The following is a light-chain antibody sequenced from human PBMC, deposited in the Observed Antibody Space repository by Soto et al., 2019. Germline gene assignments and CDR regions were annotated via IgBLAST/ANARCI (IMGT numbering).Light chain of an antibody. CDR2: DVT. Sequence: QSALTQPRSVSGSPGQSVTISCAGPSSDVGAYNWVSWYQQHPGKVPKLIIYDVTRRPSGVPDRFSGSKSGNTASLTISGLQADDEADYYCCSYAGSYTLVFGGGTKVTVL. CDR3: CSYAGSYTLV. CDR1: SSDVGAYNW. V-gene: IGLV2-11*01. J-gene: IGLJ3*02.